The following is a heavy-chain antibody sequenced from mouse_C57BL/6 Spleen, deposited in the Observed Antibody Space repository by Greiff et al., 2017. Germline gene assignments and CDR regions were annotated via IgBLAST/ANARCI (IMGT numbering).Heavy chain of an antibody. CDR3: ARSTTVVAKDYYAMDY. J-gene: IGHJ4*01. CDR1: GYTFTSYW. CDR2: IDPSDSYT. Sequence: QVQLQQPGAELVKPGASVKLSCKASGYTFTSYWMQWVKQRPGQGLEWIGEIDPSDSYTNYNQKFKCKATLTVDTSSRTAYMQLSSLTSEDYAVYYCARSTTVVAKDYYAMDYWGQGTSVTVSS. V-gene: IGHV1-50*01. D-gene: IGHD1-1*01.